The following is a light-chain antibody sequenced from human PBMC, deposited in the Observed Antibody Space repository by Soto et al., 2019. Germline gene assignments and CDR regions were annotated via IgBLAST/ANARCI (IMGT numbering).Light chain of an antibody. Sequence: QSVLTQPASMSGSPGQSITISCSGTTYGFETYNQVSWYQQHPGKAPKILIYEGSKRPSGVSNRFSGSKSGNTASLTISGLQAEDEADYYCSSYTSSSTLVLFGGGTQLTVL. J-gene: IGLJ2*01. CDR1: TYGFETYNQ. CDR3: SSYTSSSTLVL. CDR2: EGS. V-gene: IGLV2-14*02.